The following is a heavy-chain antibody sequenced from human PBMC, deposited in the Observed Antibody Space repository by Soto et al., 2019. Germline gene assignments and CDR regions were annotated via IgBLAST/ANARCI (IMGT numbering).Heavy chain of an antibody. Sequence: PGGSLRLSCAASGFTFSSYGMHWVRQAPGKGLEWVAVIWYDGSNKYYADSVKGRFTISRDNSKNTLYLQMNSLRAEDTAVYYCARDPHRSGWYLAYWGQGTLVTVSS. V-gene: IGHV3-33*01. J-gene: IGHJ4*02. CDR3: ARDPHRSGWYLAY. CDR2: IWYDGSNK. D-gene: IGHD6-19*01. CDR1: GFTFSSYG.